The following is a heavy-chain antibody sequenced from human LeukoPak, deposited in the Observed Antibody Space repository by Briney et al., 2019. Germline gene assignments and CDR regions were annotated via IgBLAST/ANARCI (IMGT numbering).Heavy chain of an antibody. V-gene: IGHV3-21*01. Sequence: TGGSLRLSCAASGFSFISYSMHWVRQAPGRGLEWVSSISSDSAYIYQADSVKGRFTISRDNAKNSLYLQMNTLRAEDTAVYYCVRSPYGAAYFDYWGQGTLVTVSS. CDR1: GFSFISYS. CDR3: VRSPYGAAYFDY. CDR2: ISSDSAYI. J-gene: IGHJ4*02. D-gene: IGHD4-17*01.